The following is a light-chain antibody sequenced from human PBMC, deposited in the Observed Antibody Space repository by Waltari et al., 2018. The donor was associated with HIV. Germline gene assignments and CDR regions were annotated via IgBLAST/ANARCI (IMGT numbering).Light chain of an antibody. V-gene: IGLV7-46*01. CDR1: TGAVNSGHY. J-gene: IGLJ3*02. CDR3: LVSFAGTWV. Sequence: QPVVTQEPSVTVSPGDTVTLTCASTTGAVNSGHYPFWVPQRPGQAPRTLIFDSNKKHSWTPARFSGSLLGGKAALTLSGAQPDDEADYYCLVSFAGTWVFGGGTKLTVV. CDR2: DSN.